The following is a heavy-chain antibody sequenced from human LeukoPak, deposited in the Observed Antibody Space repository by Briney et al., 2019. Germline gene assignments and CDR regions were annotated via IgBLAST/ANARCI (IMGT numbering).Heavy chain of an antibody. CDR3: ARGRVSSSSWSSTYYYFYMDV. CDR2: IDHTGST. D-gene: IGHD6-13*01. V-gene: IGHV4-59*11. J-gene: IGHJ6*03. Sequence: SETLSLICSVSGVSISMHYWSWIRQPPGKGLEWIGYIDHTGSTNYNPSLNSRVTISRDTSKNHFSLELSSVTAADTAVYFCARGRVSSSSWSSTYYYFYMDVWGKGTTVTVSS. CDR1: GVSISMHY.